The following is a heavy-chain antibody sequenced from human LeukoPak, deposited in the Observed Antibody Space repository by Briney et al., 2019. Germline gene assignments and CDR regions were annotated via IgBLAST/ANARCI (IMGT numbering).Heavy chain of an antibody. J-gene: IGHJ6*02. D-gene: IGHD3-16*01. V-gene: IGHV4-31*03. CDR3: ARAWGINYYYYGMDV. Sequence: SQTLSLTCTVSGGSISSGGYYWSWIRQHPGKGLEWIGYIYYSGSTHYNPSLKSRVTISVDTSKNQFSLKLSSVTAADTAVYYCARAWGINYYYYGMDVWGQGTTVTVSS. CDR2: IYYSGST. CDR1: GGSISSGGYY.